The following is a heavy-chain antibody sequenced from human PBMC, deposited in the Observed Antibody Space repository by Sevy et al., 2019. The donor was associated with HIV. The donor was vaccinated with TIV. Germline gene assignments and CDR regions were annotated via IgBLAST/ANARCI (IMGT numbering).Heavy chain of an antibody. CDR2: ISYDGGKT. Sequence: GGYLRLSCAASGFTFSSHGIHWVRQAPGKGLEWLAVISYDGGKTYYADSVKGRFTISRDNSRNAVYVQMNSLRTEDTAVYYRAKAKVGITHAFDIWGQGTMVTVSS. J-gene: IGHJ3*02. CDR1: GFTFSSHG. D-gene: IGHD1-26*01. V-gene: IGHV3-30*06. CDR3: AKAKVGITHAFDI.